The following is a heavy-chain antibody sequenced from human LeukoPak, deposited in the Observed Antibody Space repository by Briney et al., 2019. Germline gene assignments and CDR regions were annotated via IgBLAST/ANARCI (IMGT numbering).Heavy chain of an antibody. V-gene: IGHV3-33*01. CDR1: GFTFSSYG. CDR3: ARSWGAVAEIDY. Sequence: PGRSLRLSCAASGFTFSSYGMHWVRQAPGKGLGWVAVIWYDGSNKYYADSVKGRFTISRDNSKNTLYLQMNSLRAEDTAVYYCARSWGAVAEIDYWGQGTLVTVSS. J-gene: IGHJ4*02. CDR2: IWYDGSNK. D-gene: IGHD6-19*01.